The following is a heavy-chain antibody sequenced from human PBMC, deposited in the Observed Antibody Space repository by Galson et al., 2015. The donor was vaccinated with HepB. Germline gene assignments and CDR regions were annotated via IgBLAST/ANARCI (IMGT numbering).Heavy chain of an antibody. V-gene: IGHV3-30*03. Sequence: SLRLSCAASGFTFSSYGMHWVRQAPGKGLEWVAVISYDGGNKYYADSVKGRFTISRDNSKNTLYLQMNSLRAEDTAVYYCVLGDYGASGDYYYGTVVWRPGTPVTVSS. CDR3: VLGDYGASGDYYYGTVV. CDR1: GFTFSSYG. D-gene: IGHD4-17*01. J-gene: IGHJ6*02. CDR2: ISYDGGNK.